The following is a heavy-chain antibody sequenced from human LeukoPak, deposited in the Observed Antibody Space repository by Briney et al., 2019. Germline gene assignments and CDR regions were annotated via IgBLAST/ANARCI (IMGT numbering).Heavy chain of an antibody. V-gene: IGHV3-11*01. CDR1: GFTLSDSY. CDR3: ARETVAGTFDY. J-gene: IGHJ4*02. CDR2: ISSRDGTI. D-gene: IGHD6-19*01. Sequence: PGGSLRLSCGVAGFTLSDSYTSWIRQAPGKGLEWVSDISSRDGTIHFADSVKGRFTMSWDNAENSLHLQMNSLRTDDTAVYYCARETVAGTFDYWGQGTLVTVSS.